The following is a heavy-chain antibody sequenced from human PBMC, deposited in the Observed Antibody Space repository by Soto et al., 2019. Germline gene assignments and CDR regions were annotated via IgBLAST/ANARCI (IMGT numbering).Heavy chain of an antibody. D-gene: IGHD3-16*01. CDR2: ISPDGGTT. V-gene: IGHV3-7*03. CDR3: FGGNGGPQ. Sequence: GSLRLSCATSDFTVRNYWLNWVRQAPGKGLEWVANISPDGGTTNYVDSVKGRFTVSIDNVRNSVSLQMNSLRVEDTAVYFCFGGNGGPQWGQGTLVTVSS. CDR1: DFTVRNYW. J-gene: IGHJ4*02.